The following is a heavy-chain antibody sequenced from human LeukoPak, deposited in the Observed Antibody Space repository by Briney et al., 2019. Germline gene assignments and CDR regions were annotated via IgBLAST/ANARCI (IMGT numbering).Heavy chain of an antibody. CDR2: ISSSGSTI. J-gene: IGHJ6*03. D-gene: IGHD6-13*01. Sequence: GGSLRLSCAASGFTFSDYYMSWIRQAPGKGLEWVSYISSSGSTIYYADSVKGRFTISRDNAKNSPYLQMNSLRAEDTAVYYCARDSRTSIAAAGTAYYYYYMDVWGKGTTVTVSS. CDR1: GFTFSDYY. V-gene: IGHV3-11*04. CDR3: ARDSRTSIAAAGTAYYYYYMDV.